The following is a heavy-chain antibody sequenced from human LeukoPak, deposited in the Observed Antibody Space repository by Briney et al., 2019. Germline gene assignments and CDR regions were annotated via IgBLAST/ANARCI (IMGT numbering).Heavy chain of an antibody. J-gene: IGHJ4*02. CDR3: ARLPSYYGSGSSGADY. CDR1: GGSISSSRYS. D-gene: IGHD3-10*01. CDR2: IYYSGST. V-gene: IGHV4-61*05. Sequence: SSETLSLTCTVSGGSISSSRYSWSWIRQPPGKGLEWIGYIYYSGSTNYNPSLKSRVTISVDTSKNQFSLKLSSVTAADTAVYYCARLPSYYGSGSSGADYWGQGTLVTVSS.